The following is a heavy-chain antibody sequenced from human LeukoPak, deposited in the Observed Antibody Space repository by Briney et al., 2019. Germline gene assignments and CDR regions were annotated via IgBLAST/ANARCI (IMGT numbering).Heavy chain of an antibody. CDR3: AKQKGYNYGPYYMDV. D-gene: IGHD5-18*01. Sequence: GGSLRLSCAASGFTFSTFGMHWVRQAPGKGLEWVAVISYDGSDKFYADSVKGRFTISRDNSKNTLYLQMTSLRAEDTAVYYCAKQKGYNYGPYYMDVWGKGTTVTVSS. J-gene: IGHJ6*03. CDR2: ISYDGSDK. CDR1: GFTFSTFG. V-gene: IGHV3-30*18.